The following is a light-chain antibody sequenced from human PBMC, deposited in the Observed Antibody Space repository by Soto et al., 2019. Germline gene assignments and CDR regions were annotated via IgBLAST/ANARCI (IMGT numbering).Light chain of an antibody. CDR3: QHYGGSPIT. CDR1: QSVGSN. J-gene: IGKJ5*01. Sequence: DIVLTQSPGTLSLSQGERATLSCRTSQSVGSNLAWYQQKPGQAPRLLIYDASNRATGIPDRLAGSGSGTDFTLTITRLEPEDFAVYYCQHYGGSPITFGQGTRLDIK. V-gene: IGKV3-20*01. CDR2: DAS.